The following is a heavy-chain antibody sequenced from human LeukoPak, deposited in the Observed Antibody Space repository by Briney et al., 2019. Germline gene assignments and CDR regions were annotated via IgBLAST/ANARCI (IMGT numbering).Heavy chain of an antibody. D-gene: IGHD2-15*01. CDR1: GFTFSSYG. J-gene: IGHJ5*02. CDR3: AKVRYCSGGSCSSRLNWFDP. Sequence: GGSLRLSCAASGFTFSSYGMHWVRQAPGKGLEWVALIRSDGSNKYYADSVKGRFTISRDNSKNTLYLQMNSLRAEDTAVYYCAKVRYCSGGSCSSRLNWFDPWGQGTLVTVSS. V-gene: IGHV3-30*02. CDR2: IRSDGSNK.